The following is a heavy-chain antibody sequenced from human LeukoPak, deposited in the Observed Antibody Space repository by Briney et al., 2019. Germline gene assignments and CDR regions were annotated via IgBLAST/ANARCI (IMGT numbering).Heavy chain of an antibody. D-gene: IGHD6-19*01. CDR3: ASQGIAVAGRDY. CDR1: GGSISSSSYY. Sequence: TPSETLSLTCTVSGGSISSSSYYWGWIRQPPGKGLEWIGSIYYSGSTYYNPSLKSRVTISVDTSKNQFSLKLSSVTAADTAVYYCASQGIAVAGRDYWGQGTLVTVSS. V-gene: IGHV4-39*01. CDR2: IYYSGST. J-gene: IGHJ4*02.